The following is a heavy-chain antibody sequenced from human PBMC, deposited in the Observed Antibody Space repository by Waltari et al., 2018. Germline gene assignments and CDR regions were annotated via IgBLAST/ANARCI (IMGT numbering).Heavy chain of an antibody. J-gene: IGHJ5*02. CDR3: AHRLPTYYYGSGSYLGDWFDP. V-gene: IGHV2-5*01. D-gene: IGHD3-10*01. CDR1: GFSLRTSGGG. Sequence: QITLKESGPTLVKPTQTLTLTCPFSGFSLRTSGGGVGWIRQPPGTALEWLALIYWNDDKRYSPSLKSRLTITKDTSKNQVVLTMTNMDPVDTATYYCAHRLPTYYYGSGSYLGDWFDPWGQGTLVTVSS. CDR2: IYWNDDK.